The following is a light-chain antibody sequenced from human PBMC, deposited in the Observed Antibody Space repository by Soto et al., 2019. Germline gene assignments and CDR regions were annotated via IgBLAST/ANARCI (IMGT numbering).Light chain of an antibody. V-gene: IGLV2-14*01. CDR3: SSYTSSSTPI. CDR1: SSDVGGYKY. CDR2: DVS. Sequence: QSALTQPASVSGSPGQSITISCTGTSSDVGGYKYVSWYQQHPGKAPKLMIYDVSIRPSGVSYRFSGSKSGNTASLTISGLQAEEEADYYCSSYTSSSTPIFGGGTKLTVL. J-gene: IGLJ2*01.